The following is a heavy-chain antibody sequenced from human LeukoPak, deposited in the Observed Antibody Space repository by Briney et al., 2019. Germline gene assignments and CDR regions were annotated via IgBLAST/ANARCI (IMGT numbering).Heavy chain of an antibody. D-gene: IGHD1-1*01. CDR2: TCYRSKWYN. Sequence: SQTLSLTCAISGDSVSSNSVAWNWIRQSPSRGLEWLGRTCYRSKWYNDYAVSVKGRITINPDTSKNQFSLQLNSMIPEDTAVYYCARQNGPFDYWGQGTLVTVSS. V-gene: IGHV6-1*01. CDR3: ARQNGPFDY. CDR1: GDSVSSNSVA. J-gene: IGHJ4*02.